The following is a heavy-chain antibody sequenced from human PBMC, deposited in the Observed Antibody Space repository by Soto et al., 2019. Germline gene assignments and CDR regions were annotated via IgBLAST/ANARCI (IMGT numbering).Heavy chain of an antibody. V-gene: IGHV3-30*18. CDR2: ISYDGSNK. CDR1: GFTFSSYG. CDR3: AKDIAHTYYDFWCGYYHSSYYGMDV. Sequence: GGSLRLSCAASGFTFSSYGMHWVRQAPGKGLEWVAVISYDGSNKYYAGSGKGRFTISRDNSKNTLHLQMNSLRAEDTAVYYCAKDIAHTYYDFWCGYYHSSYYGMDVWGQGTTVT. D-gene: IGHD3-3*01. J-gene: IGHJ6*02.